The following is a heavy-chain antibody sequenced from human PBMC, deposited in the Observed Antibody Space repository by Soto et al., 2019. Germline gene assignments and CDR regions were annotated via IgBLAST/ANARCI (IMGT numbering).Heavy chain of an antibody. V-gene: IGHV1-69*02. CDR1: GGTFSSYT. D-gene: IGHD3-9*01. CDR3: ARGDLEAILTCYPYYYYYGMDV. J-gene: IGHJ6*02. Sequence: QVQLVQSGAEVKKPGSSVKVSCKASGGTFSSYTISWVRQAPGQGLEWMGRIIPILGIANYAQKFQGRVTITADKSTSTAYMELSSLRSEDMAVYYCARGDLEAILTCYPYYYYYGMDVWGQGTTVTVSS. CDR2: IIPILGIA.